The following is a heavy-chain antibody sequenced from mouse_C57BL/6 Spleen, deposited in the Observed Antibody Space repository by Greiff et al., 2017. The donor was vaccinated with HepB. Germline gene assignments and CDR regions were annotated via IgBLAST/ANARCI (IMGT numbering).Heavy chain of an antibody. J-gene: IGHJ2*01. D-gene: IGHD3-2*02. CDR3: ARESSGYLFDY. V-gene: IGHV1-81*01. CDR2: IYPRSGNT. CDR1: GYTFTSYG. Sequence: VKLQESGAELARPGASVKLSCKASGYTFTSYGISWVKQRTGQGLEWIGEIYPRSGNTYYNEKFKGKATLTADKSSSTAYMELRSLTSEDSAVYFCARESSGYLFDYWGQGTTLTVSS.